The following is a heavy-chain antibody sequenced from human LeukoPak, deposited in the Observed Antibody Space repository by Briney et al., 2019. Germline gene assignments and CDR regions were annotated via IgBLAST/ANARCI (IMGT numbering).Heavy chain of an antibody. Sequence: GSALRLACAVFGVTCSDCGMHWARQAPGKGLEWVAVISYDGSNNYYADSVKGRFTISRDNSKNTLYLQLNSLRAEDTAVYHCAREAYYYDSSGYRRSLPGDYWGEGTLVTVSS. CDR3: AREAYYYDSSGYRRSLPGDY. D-gene: IGHD3-22*01. V-gene: IGHV3-30*03. J-gene: IGHJ4*02. CDR1: GVTCSDCG. CDR2: ISYDGSNN.